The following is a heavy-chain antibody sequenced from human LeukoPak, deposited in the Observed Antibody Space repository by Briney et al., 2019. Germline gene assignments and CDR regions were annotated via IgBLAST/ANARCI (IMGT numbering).Heavy chain of an antibody. CDR1: GFTFSGYA. CDR3: AKPASNCSSTSCYFGPFDY. V-gene: IGHV3-23*01. J-gene: IGHJ4*02. D-gene: IGHD2-2*01. Sequence: PGGSLRLSCAASGFTFSGYAMSWVRQAPGKGLEWVSAISGSGGSTYYADSVKGRFTISRDNSKNTLYLQMNSLRAEDTAVYYCAKPASNCSSTSCYFGPFDYWGQGTLVTVSS. CDR2: ISGSGGST.